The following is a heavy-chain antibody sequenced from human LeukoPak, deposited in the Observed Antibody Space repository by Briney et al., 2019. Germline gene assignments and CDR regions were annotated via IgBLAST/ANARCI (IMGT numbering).Heavy chain of an antibody. CDR2: ISSNSTTI. CDR3: AMVRGVIFDY. D-gene: IGHD3-10*01. Sequence: GGPLRLSCAVSGINLSKYSVNWVPQAPGKGLEWVSYISSNSTTIYYVDSVKGRFTISRDDAKNSLYLEMNSLRVEDTAVYYCAMVRGVIFDYWGQGTLVTVSS. V-gene: IGHV3-48*04. CDR1: GINLSKYS. J-gene: IGHJ4*02.